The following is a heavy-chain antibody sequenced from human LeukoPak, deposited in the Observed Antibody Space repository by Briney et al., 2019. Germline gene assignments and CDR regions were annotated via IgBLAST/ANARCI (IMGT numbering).Heavy chain of an antibody. V-gene: IGHV4-59*01. CDR1: GGSISSYY. D-gene: IGHD5-18*01. CDR3: ARSGYSYGADAVDI. CDR2: VYYSGST. Sequence: PSETLSLTCTVSGGSISSYYWSWLRQPPGKGLEWIGYVYYSGSTNYNPSLKSRVTISVDTSKKQFSLKLSSVTAADTAVYYCARSGYSYGADAVDIWGQGTMVTVSS. J-gene: IGHJ3*02.